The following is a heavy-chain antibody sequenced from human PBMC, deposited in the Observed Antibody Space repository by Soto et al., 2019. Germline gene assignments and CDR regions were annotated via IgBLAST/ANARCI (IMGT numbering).Heavy chain of an antibody. CDR3: ATMTTSWGASDY. Sequence: EVQLVESGGDLVQPGGSLRLSCAASGFTFSSYTMNWVRQAPGKGLEWVSYITSTSSTISYADSVKGRFTISRDNAKNSLYLQMNSLRDEDTAVYYCATMTTSWGASDYWGQGTLVTVSS. CDR2: ITSTSSTI. J-gene: IGHJ4*02. CDR1: GFTFSSYT. D-gene: IGHD3-16*01. V-gene: IGHV3-48*02.